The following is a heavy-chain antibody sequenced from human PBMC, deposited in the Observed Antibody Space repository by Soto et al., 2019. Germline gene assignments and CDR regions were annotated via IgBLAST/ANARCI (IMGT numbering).Heavy chain of an antibody. CDR1: GFTFSDYY. D-gene: IGHD5-12*01. Sequence: QVQLVESGGGLVTPGGSLRLSCAASGFTFSDYYMSWIRQAPGKGLEWISYISTTISYTNYADSVKGRFTISRDNAKNELYLQMNSLRDEDTAVYYCARRGYNGYPGGLVDYWGQGTLVTVSS. V-gene: IGHV3-11*06. CDR3: ARRGYNGYPGGLVDY. J-gene: IGHJ4*02. CDR2: ISTTISYT.